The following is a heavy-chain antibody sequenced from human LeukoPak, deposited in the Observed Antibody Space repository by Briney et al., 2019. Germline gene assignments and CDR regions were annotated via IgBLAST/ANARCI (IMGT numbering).Heavy chain of an antibody. CDR1: GFTFSSHW. D-gene: IGHD3-3*01. Sequence: GGSLRLSCAASGFTFSSHWMTWVRQAPGKGLEWVANIKEDGSKKNYADSVKGRFTISRDNVKNSLYLQMSGLRAEDTALYYCATGIERYDSWSAPDAFHMWGQGTKVTVSS. CDR2: IKEDGSKK. CDR3: ATGIERYDSWSAPDAFHM. V-gene: IGHV3-7*03. J-gene: IGHJ3*02.